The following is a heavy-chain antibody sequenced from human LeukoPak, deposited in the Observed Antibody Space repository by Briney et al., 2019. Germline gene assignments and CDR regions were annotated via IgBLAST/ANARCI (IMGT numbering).Heavy chain of an antibody. Sequence: GGSLRLSCAASGFTVSSNYMSWVRQAPGKGLEWVSVIYSGGSTYYADSVKGRFTISRDNSKNTLYLQMNSLRAEDTAVYYCARVSSGWYDGYYYYMDVWGKGTTVTVSS. J-gene: IGHJ6*03. D-gene: IGHD6-19*01. CDR2: IYSGGST. V-gene: IGHV3-53*01. CDR3: ARVSSGWYDGYYYYMDV. CDR1: GFTVSSNY.